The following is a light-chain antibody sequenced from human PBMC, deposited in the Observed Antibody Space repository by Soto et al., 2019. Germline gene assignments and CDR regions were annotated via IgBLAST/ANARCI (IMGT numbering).Light chain of an antibody. J-gene: IGKJ5*01. CDR2: DVS. Sequence: EIVLTQSPATLSLSPGERATLSCRASQSVSHYLAWYQQRPGQAPRLLIYDVSSRAPGIPARFSGSGSGTDFTLTISSLEPEDFAVYYCQQCNNWPPITFGQGTRLEIK. V-gene: IGKV3-11*01. CDR3: QQCNNWPPIT. CDR1: QSVSHY.